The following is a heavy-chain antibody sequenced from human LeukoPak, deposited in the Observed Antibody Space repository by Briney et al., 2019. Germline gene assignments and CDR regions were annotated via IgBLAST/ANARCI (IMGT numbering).Heavy chain of an antibody. CDR3: ARVRREVTGDY. CDR1: GFTFSSYW. CDR2: IKQDGSEK. J-gene: IGHJ4*02. Sequence: GGSLRLSCAASGFTFSSYWMSWVRQAPGKGLEWVANIKQDGSEKYYVDSVKGRITISRDNAKNSLYLQMNSLRAEDTSVYYCARVRREVTGDYWGQGTLVTVSS. D-gene: IGHD5-18*01. V-gene: IGHV3-7*01.